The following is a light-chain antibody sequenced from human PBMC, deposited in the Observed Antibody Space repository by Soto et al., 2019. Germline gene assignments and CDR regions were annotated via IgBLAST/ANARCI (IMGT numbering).Light chain of an antibody. J-gene: IGLJ2*01. Sequence: QSVLTQPPSVSGAPGQRVTISCTGSSSNIGAGYDVHWYQQLPGTAPKLLIYGNINRPSGVPDRFSGSKSGTSASLAITGLQAEDEADYYCQSYDSSLSGSVFGGGTQ. CDR3: QSYDSSLSGSV. V-gene: IGLV1-40*01. CDR2: GNI. CDR1: SSNIGAGYD.